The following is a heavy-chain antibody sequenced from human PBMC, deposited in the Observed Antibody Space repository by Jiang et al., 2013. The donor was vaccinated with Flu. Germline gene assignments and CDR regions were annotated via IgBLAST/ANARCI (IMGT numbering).Heavy chain of an antibody. J-gene: IGHJ5*02. D-gene: IGHD1-26*01. V-gene: IGHV6-1*01. CDR2: THYRSKWYF. CDR3: VRDNPGSYWDWFDP. CDR1: GDSVSSNSAT. Sequence: SQTLSLTCAISGDSVSSNSATWNWIRQSPSRGLEWLGRTHYRSKWYFDYAVSVKSRITINADTSKNQFSLQLNSVTPEDTAVYYCVRDNPGSYWDWFDPWGQGTLVTVSS.